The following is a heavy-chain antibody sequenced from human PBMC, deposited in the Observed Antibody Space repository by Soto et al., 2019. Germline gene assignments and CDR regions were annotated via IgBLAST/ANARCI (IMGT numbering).Heavy chain of an antibody. V-gene: IGHV3-21*01. CDR3: ARDPGYNWNYAFDP. Sequence: GGSLRLSCAASGFTFSSYSMNWVRQAPGKGLEWVSSISSSSSYIYYADSVKGRFTISRDNAKNSLYLQMNSLRAEDTAVYYCARDPGYNWNYAFDPWGQGTLVTVSS. D-gene: IGHD1-7*01. CDR1: GFTFSSYS. J-gene: IGHJ5*02. CDR2: ISSSSSYI.